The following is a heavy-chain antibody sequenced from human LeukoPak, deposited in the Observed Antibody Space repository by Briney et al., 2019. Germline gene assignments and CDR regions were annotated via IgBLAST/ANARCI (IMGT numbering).Heavy chain of an antibody. Sequence: PSETQSLTCTVSGRSISSSSYYGGWIRQPPGKGLEWIGSIYYSGSTYYNPSLKSRVTISVDTSKNQFSLKLSSVTAAGTAVYYCARQGDIAAAGPPPWGQGTLVTVSS. J-gene: IGHJ5*02. CDR3: ARQGDIAAAGPPP. V-gene: IGHV4-39*01. CDR2: IYYSGST. CDR1: GRSISSSSYY. D-gene: IGHD6-13*01.